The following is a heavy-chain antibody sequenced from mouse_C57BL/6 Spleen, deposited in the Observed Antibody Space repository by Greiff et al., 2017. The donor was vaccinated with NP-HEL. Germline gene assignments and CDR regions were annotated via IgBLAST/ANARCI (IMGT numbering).Heavy chain of an antibody. J-gene: IGHJ2*01. CDR3: ARKRATAQAFYFDY. CDR1: GYTFTDYN. Sequence: EVKVVESGPELVKPGASVKIPCKASGYTFTDYNMDWVKQSHGKSLEWIGDINPNNGGTIYNQKFKGKATLTVDKSSSTAYMELRSLTSEDTAVYYCARKRATAQAFYFDYWGQGTTLTVSS. CDR2: INPNNGGT. V-gene: IGHV1-18*01. D-gene: IGHD3-2*02.